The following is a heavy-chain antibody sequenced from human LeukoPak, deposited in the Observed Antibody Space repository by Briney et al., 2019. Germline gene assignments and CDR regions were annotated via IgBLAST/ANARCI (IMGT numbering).Heavy chain of an antibody. D-gene: IGHD1/OR15-1a*01. CDR3: ARGVEQLAANTLAY. CDR2: LYSDGNT. J-gene: IGHJ4*02. CDR1: GFTVITND. Sequence: GGSLRLSRAASGFTVITNDMTWVRQAPGKGLEWVSVLYSDGNTKYADSVQGRFTISRNNSKNTLYLEMNSLSPDDTAVYYCARGVEQLAANTLAYWGQGTLVTVSS. V-gene: IGHV3-53*01.